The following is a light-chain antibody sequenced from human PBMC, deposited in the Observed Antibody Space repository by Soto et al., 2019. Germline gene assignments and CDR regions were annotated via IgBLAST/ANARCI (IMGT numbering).Light chain of an antibody. J-gene: IGLJ1*01. CDR3: SAYTTSNTRQIV. Sequence: QSAMTQPASVSGSPGQSITISCTGTSSDVGGYNYVSWYQQHPGKAPKFLIYDVSNRPSGVSNRCSGSKSGNTASLTISGRQAEDEADYYCSAYTTSNTRQIVFGTGTKLTAL. CDR2: DVS. CDR1: SSDVGGYNY. V-gene: IGLV2-14*01.